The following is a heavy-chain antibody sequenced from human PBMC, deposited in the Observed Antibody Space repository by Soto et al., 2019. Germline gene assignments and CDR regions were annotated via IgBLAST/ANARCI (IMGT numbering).Heavy chain of an antibody. J-gene: IGHJ4*02. CDR3: ARDLGYYDSSGYFDY. CDR2: ISSRGDII. D-gene: IGHD3-22*01. Sequence: PGGSLRLSCAVSGFIFSDYYMSWIRQAPGKGLEWVSYISSRGDIIYYADSVKGRFTISRDNAKNSLYLQMNSLRAEDTAVYYCARDLGYYDSSGYFDYWGQGTLVT. CDR1: GFIFSDYY. V-gene: IGHV3-11*01.